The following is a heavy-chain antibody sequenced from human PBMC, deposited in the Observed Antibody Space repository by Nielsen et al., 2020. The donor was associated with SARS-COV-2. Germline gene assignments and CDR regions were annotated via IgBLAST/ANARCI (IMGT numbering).Heavy chain of an antibody. Sequence: WIRQPPGKGLEWASSISSSSSYIYYADSVKGRFTISRDNAKNSLYLQMNSLRAEDTAVYYCARVPTFYSNYGDDYYYYMDVWGKGTTVTVSS. CDR2: ISSSSSYI. J-gene: IGHJ6*03. CDR3: ARVPTFYSNYGDDYYYYMDV. D-gene: IGHD4-11*01. V-gene: IGHV3-21*01.